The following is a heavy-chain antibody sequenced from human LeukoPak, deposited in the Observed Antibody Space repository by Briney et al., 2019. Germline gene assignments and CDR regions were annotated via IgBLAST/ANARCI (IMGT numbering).Heavy chain of an antibody. J-gene: IGHJ4*02. CDR3: TRGLVV. CDR2: ISSGGTTI. CDR1: GFTFSVYE. Sequence: GGSLRLSCAASGFTFSVYEMNWVRRAPGKGLEWVSDISSGGTTIFYADSVKGRFTISRDNAKNSLYLQMNSLRDEDTAIYYCTRGLVVWGQGALVTVSS. D-gene: IGHD2-2*01. V-gene: IGHV3-48*03.